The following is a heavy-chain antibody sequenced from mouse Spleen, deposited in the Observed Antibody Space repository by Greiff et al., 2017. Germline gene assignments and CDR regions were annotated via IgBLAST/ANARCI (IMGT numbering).Heavy chain of an antibody. J-gene: IGHJ3*01. D-gene: IGHD2-3*01. CDR2: IYPGDGDT. CDR1: GYAFSSSW. CDR3: ARGYDGYYSWFAY. V-gene: IGHV1-82*01. Sequence: QVQLQQSGPELVKPGASVKISCKASGYAFSSSWMNWVKQRPGKGLEWIGRIYPGDGDTNYNGKFKGKATLTADKSSSTAYMQLSSLTSEDSAVYFCARGYDGYYSWFAYWGQGTLVTVSA.